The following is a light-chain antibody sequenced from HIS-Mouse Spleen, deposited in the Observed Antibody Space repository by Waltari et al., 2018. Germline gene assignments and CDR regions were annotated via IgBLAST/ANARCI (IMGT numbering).Light chain of an antibody. J-gene: IGKJ4*01. V-gene: IGKV3-20*01. CDR2: GAS. Sequence: IVLTQSPGTLSLSPGERATLSCRASQSVSSSYLAWYQPKPGQAPRLLIYGASSSATGIPDRFSGSGSGTDFTLTISRLEPEDFAVYYCQQYGSSPLTFGGGTKVEIK. CDR1: QSVSSSY. CDR3: QQYGSSPLT.